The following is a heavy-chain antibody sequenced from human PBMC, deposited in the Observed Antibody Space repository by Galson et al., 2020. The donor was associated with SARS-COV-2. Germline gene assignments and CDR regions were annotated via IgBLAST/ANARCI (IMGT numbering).Heavy chain of an antibody. CDR2: IYPGDSDT. D-gene: IGHD3-22*01. J-gene: IGHJ3*02. V-gene: IGHV5-51*01. CDR3: ARVLYNNYCDRLTDALDI. CDR1: GYSFTSYW. Sequence: GESLKISCKGSGYSFTSYWIGWVRQMPGKGLEWMGIIYPGDSDTRYSPSFQGQATITADKSISTAYPQWSSLKASDTAMYYCARVLYNNYCDRLTDALDIWGQGTMVSVSS.